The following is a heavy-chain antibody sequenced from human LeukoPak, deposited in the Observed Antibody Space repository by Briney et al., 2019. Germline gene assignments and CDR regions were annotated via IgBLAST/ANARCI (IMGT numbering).Heavy chain of an antibody. D-gene: IGHD3-3*01. CDR3: ARDLGLVQSYGMDV. V-gene: IGHV1-18*01. CDR1: GYTFTSYG. J-gene: IGHJ6*02. Sequence: ASVKVSCKASGYTFTSYGISWVRQAPGQGLEWMGWISAYNGNTNYAQKFQGRVTMTTDTSTSTAYMEPRSLRSDDTAVYYCARDLGLVQSYGMDVWGQGTTVTVSS. CDR2: ISAYNGNT.